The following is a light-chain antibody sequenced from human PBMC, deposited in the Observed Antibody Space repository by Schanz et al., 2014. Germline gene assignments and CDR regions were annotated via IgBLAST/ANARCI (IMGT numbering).Light chain of an antibody. Sequence: QSALTQPASVSGSPGQSITISCTGTSSDVGGYNYVSWYQQHAGKAPKLMIYDVSNRPSGVSDRFSGSKSGNTASLTISGLQAEDEADYYCSSYTSRSTVFGAGTKLTVL. J-gene: IGLJ2*01. V-gene: IGLV2-14*03. CDR3: SSYTSRSTV. CDR2: DVS. CDR1: SSDVGGYNY.